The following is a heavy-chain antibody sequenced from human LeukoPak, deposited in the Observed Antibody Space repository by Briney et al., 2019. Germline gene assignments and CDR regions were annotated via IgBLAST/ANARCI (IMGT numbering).Heavy chain of an antibody. J-gene: IGHJ6*02. CDR1: GGSISSYY. Sequence: LETLSLTCTVSGGSISSYYWSWLRQPPGKGLEWIGYIYYSGSTNYNPSLKSRVTISVDTSKNQFSLKLSSVTAADTAVYYCARDRFTMIADDSYYYYGMDVWGQGTTVTVSS. CDR3: ARDRFTMIADDSYYYYGMDV. CDR2: IYYSGST. D-gene: IGHD3-22*01. V-gene: IGHV4-59*01.